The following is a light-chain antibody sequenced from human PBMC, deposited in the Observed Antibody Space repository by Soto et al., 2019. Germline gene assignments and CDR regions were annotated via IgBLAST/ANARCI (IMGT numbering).Light chain of an antibody. CDR1: QSVSVY. V-gene: IGKV3-11*01. Sequence: EIVLTQSPATLSLSPGERATLSCRASQSVSVYLAWYQQKPGQAPRLLIYDASSRAPGIPVRFSGSGSGTDFTPTIISLEPEDFAVYYCQHRSSWPPTFGQGTKLDIK. CDR3: QHRSSWPPT. CDR2: DAS. J-gene: IGKJ2*01.